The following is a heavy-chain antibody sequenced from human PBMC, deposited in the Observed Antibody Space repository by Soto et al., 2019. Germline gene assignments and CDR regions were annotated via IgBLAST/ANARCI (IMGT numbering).Heavy chain of an antibody. Sequence: ASVKVSCKVSGYTLTELSMHWVRQAPGKGFEWMGGFDPEDGETIYSQKFQGRVTMTRDTSTNTAYMELSSLRSEDTAVYYCARVYTVYSGYDYYFDYWGQGTLVTVSS. D-gene: IGHD5-12*01. CDR1: GYTLTELS. CDR2: FDPEDGET. V-gene: IGHV1-24*01. J-gene: IGHJ4*02. CDR3: ARVYTVYSGYDYYFDY.